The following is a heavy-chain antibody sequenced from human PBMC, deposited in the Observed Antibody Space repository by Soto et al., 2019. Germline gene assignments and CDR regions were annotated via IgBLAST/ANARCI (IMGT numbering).Heavy chain of an antibody. CDR2: ISSSSSTI. Sequence: EVQLVESGGGLVQPGGSLRLSCAASGFTFSSYSMNWGRQATGQGLAWVSYISSSSSTIYYADSVKGRFTISRDNAKNSLYLQMNILRDEDTAVYYCAGGSSQGMVRFDYWGQGTLVPRSS. D-gene: IGHD6-19*01. CDR3: AGGSSQGMVRFDY. V-gene: IGHV3-48*02. J-gene: IGHJ4*02. CDR1: GFTFSSYS.